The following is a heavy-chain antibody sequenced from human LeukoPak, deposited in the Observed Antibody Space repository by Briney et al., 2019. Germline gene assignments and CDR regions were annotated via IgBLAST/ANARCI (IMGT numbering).Heavy chain of an antibody. J-gene: IGHJ4*02. CDR2: IYDSGST. Sequence: SETLSLTCAVYGGSFSGYYWSWIRQHPGKGLEWIGYIYDSGSTYYNPSLKSRVTISVDTSKNQFSLKLSSLTAADTAVYYCARGLTVTDNCFDYWGQGTLVTVSS. D-gene: IGHD4-17*01. V-gene: IGHV4-31*11. CDR1: GGSFSGYY. CDR3: ARGLTVTDNCFDY.